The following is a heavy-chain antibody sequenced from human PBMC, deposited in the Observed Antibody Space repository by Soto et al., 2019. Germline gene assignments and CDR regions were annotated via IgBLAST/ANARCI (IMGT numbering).Heavy chain of an antibody. CDR3: ARDVDCSGGSCYPHFDY. J-gene: IGHJ4*02. Sequence: ASETLSLTCIVSGGPMSSYYWSWIRQPPGKGLEWIGYIYYSGSTNYNPSLKSRVTISVDTSKNQFSLKLSSVTAADTAVYYCARDVDCSGGSCYPHFDYWGQGTLVTVSS. V-gene: IGHV4-59*01. CDR2: IYYSGST. CDR1: GGPMSSYY. D-gene: IGHD2-15*01.